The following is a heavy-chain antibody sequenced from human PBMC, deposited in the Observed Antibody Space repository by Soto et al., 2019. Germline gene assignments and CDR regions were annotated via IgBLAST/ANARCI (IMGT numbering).Heavy chain of an antibody. D-gene: IGHD3-10*01. CDR1: GGSISSGGYY. CDR3: ARDQGGPFGELLGGH. V-gene: IGHV4-31*03. J-gene: IGHJ4*02. Sequence: SETLSLTCTVSGGSISSGGYYWSWIRQHPGKGLEWIGYIYYSGSTYYNPSLKSRVTISVDTSKNQFSLKLSSVTAADTAVYYCARDQGGPFGELLGGHWGQGTLVTVSS. CDR2: IYYSGST.